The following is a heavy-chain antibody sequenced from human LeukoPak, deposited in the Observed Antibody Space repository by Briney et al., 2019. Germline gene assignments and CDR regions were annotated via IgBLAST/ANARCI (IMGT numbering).Heavy chain of an antibody. CDR3: ARMGPVWPGMDV. V-gene: IGHV4-59*01. J-gene: IGHJ6*02. CDR2: IYYSGST. D-gene: IGHD3-16*01. Sequence: SETLSLTCTVSGGSISSYYWSWIRQPPGKGLEWIGYIYYSGSTNYNPSLKSRVTISVDTSKNQFSLKLSSVTAADTAVYYCARMGPVWPGMDVWGQGTTVTVSS. CDR1: GGSISSYY.